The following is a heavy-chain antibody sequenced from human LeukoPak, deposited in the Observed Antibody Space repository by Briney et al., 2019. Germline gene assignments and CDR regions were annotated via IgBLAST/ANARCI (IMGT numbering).Heavy chain of an antibody. CDR3: ARGGGLDV. Sequence: GRSLRLSCAASGFTFSSYGMHWIRQAPGKGLEWVAVISYDGSNKYYADSVKGRFTISRDNSKNTLYLQMNSLRAEDTAVYYCARGGGLDVWGQGATVTVSS. CDR2: ISYDGSNK. V-gene: IGHV3-30*03. D-gene: IGHD3-16*01. CDR1: GFTFSSYG. J-gene: IGHJ6*02.